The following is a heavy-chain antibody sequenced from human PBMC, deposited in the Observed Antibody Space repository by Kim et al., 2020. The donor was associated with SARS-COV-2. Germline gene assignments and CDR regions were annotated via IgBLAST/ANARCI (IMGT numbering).Heavy chain of an antibody. CDR2: ISWDGGTT. D-gene: IGHD2-2*01. Sequence: GGSLRLSCAASGFSFDDYTMHWVRQAPGKGLEWVSLISWDGGTTYYADSLKGRFTISRDNSKNSLYLQMNSLRTEDTALYYCAKEGASRTSWPVDYWGQG. CDR3: AKEGASRTSWPVDY. J-gene: IGHJ4*02. CDR1: GFSFDDYT. V-gene: IGHV3-43*01.